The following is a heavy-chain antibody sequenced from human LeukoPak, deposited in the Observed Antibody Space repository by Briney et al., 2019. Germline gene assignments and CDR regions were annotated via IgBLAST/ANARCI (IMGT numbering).Heavy chain of an antibody. D-gene: IGHD2-21*02. Sequence: SQTLSLTCTVSGGSISSGGYYWSWLRQHPGKGLEWIGYIYYSGSTYYNPSLKSRVTISVDTSKNQFSLKLSSVTAADTAVYYCAREPYCGGDCYSGVFDWGQGTLVTVSS. CDR1: GGSISSGGYY. CDR3: AREPYCGGDCYSGVFD. CDR2: IYYSGST. V-gene: IGHV4-31*03. J-gene: IGHJ4*02.